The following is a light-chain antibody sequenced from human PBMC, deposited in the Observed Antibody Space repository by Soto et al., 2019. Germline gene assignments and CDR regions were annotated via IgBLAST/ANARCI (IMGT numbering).Light chain of an antibody. Sequence: QSALTQPASVPGSPGQSITISCTGTSSDVGGYNYVSWYQQHPGKAPKLMIYEVSNRPSGVSNRFSGSKSGNTASLTISGLQAEDEADYYCSSYTSSSTLAVFGTGTKGTVL. CDR2: EVS. V-gene: IGLV2-14*01. CDR1: SSDVGGYNY. J-gene: IGLJ1*01. CDR3: SSYTSSSTLAV.